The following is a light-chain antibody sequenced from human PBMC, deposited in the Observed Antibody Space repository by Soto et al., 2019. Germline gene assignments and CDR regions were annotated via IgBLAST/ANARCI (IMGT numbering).Light chain of an antibody. V-gene: IGLV2-14*01. J-gene: IGLJ2*01. CDR2: DVS. CDR1: SSDVGGYNY. CDR3: SSYTSSSTLV. Sequence: QSALTQPASVSGSPGQSITISCTGTSSDVGGYNYVSWYQQHPTKAPKLMIYDVSNRPSGVSNRFSGSKSGNTASLTISGLQAEDDADHYCSSYTSSSTLVFGGGTKLTVL.